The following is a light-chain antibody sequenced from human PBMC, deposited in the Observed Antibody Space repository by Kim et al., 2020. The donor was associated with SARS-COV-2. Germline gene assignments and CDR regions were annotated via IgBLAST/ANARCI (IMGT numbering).Light chain of an antibody. V-gene: IGLV1-40*01. Sequence: PGQRVTISCTGSSSNIGAGYDVHWYQQLPGTAPKLLIYGNSNRPSGVPDRFSGSKSGTSASLAITGLQAEDEADYYCQSYDSSLSGVVFGGGTQLTVL. CDR3: QSYDSSLSGVV. J-gene: IGLJ2*01. CDR1: SSNIGAGYD. CDR2: GNS.